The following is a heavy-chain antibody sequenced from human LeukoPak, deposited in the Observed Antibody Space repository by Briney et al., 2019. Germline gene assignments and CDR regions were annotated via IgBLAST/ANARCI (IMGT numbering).Heavy chain of an antibody. V-gene: IGHV4-39*01. J-gene: IGHJ4*02. Sequence: SETLPLTCTVSGGSISSSSYSWGWIRQPPGKGLEWIGSIYYSGSTYYNPSLKSRVTISVDTSKNQFSLKLSSVTAADTAVYYCARLFSGWYVDYWGQGTLVTVSS. CDR1: GGSISSSSYS. D-gene: IGHD6-19*01. CDR2: IYYSGST. CDR3: ARLFSGWYVDY.